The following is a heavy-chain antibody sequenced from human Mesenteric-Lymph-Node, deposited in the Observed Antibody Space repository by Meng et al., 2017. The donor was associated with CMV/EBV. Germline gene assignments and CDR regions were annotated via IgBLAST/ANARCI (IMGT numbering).Heavy chain of an antibody. V-gene: IGHV4-34*01. J-gene: IGHJ4*02. CDR1: VGSFSVYY. D-gene: IGHD3-9*01. CDR3: ARGSSYDILTGYFDY. CDR2: INHSGST. Sequence: QVQFIQWGAGLLKPSGTLAVLVVVVVGSFSVYYWNWIRQSPEKGLEWIGEINHSGSTTYNPSFTSRIIISVDTSTNQISLNMSSVTAADTAVYYCARGSSYDILTGYFDYWGQGALVTVSS.